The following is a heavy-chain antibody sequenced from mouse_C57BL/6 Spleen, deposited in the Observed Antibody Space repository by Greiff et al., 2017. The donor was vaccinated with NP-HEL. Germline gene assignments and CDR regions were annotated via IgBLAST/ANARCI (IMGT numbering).Heavy chain of an antibody. J-gene: IGHJ2*01. CDR2: IYPGDGDT. D-gene: IGHD1-1*01. CDR1: GYAFSSYW. Sequence: VHLVESGAELVKPGASVKISCKASGYAFSSYWMNWVKQRPGKGLEWIGQIYPGDGDTNYNGKFKGKATLTADKSSSTAYMQLSSLTSEDSAVYFCARGLYYGRSYFDYWGQGTTLTVSS. V-gene: IGHV1-80*01. CDR3: ARGLYYGRSYFDY.